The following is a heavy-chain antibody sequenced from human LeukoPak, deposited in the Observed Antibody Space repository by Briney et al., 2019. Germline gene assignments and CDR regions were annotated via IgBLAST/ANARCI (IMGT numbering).Heavy chain of an antibody. V-gene: IGHV4-34*01. J-gene: IGHJ6*02. CDR3: ARDDSNYGRYYYYGMDV. Sequence: SETLTLTCAASGGSFSGYYWSWIRQPPGKGLEWIGEINHSGSTNYNPSLKSRHTISVDTSKNQLSLKQSSVTAADTAVYYCARDDSNYGRYYYYGMDVWGQGTTVTVSS. D-gene: IGHD4-11*01. CDR1: GGSFSGYY. CDR2: INHSGST.